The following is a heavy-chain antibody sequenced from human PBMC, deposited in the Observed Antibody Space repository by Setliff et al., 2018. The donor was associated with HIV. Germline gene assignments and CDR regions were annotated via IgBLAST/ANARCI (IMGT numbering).Heavy chain of an antibody. CDR2: ISYSGST. D-gene: IGHD2-8*02. V-gene: IGHV4-39*01. CDR3: ARANSWYLNAFDV. CDR1: GGSFISSSYY. J-gene: IGHJ3*01. Sequence: SETLSLTCTVSGGSFISSSYYWGWIRQPPGKGLEWIGSISYSGSTYYNPSLKSRLTISVDTSKNQFSLKLSSVTAADTAVYYCARANSWYLNAFDVWGQGTMVTV.